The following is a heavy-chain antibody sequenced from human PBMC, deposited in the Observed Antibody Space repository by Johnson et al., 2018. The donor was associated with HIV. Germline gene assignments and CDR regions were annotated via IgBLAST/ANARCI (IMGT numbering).Heavy chain of an antibody. D-gene: IGHD3-10*02. CDR2: ISYDGSNK. CDR3: ARDYAVPRDDGFDM. CDR1: GFTFSSYA. V-gene: IGHV3-30-3*01. J-gene: IGHJ3*02. Sequence: QVQLVESGGGVVQPGRSLRLSCAASGFTFSSYAMHWVRQAPGKGLEWVAVISYDGSNKYYADSVKGRFTISRDNSKNTLYLQMHSLRPEDTAVYCCARDYAVPRDDGFDMWGQGTMVTVSS.